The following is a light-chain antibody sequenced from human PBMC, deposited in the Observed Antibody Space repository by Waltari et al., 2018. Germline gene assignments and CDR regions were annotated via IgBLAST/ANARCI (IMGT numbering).Light chain of an antibody. CDR1: QSVLYSPNCKNY. J-gene: IGKJ1*01. CDR3: HQYYATPWT. Sequence: DIVMTQSPDSLAVSLGERATINCKSSQSVLYSPNCKNYLAWYQQKPGQPPKLLIYWASTRESGVPDRFSGSGSGTDFTLTISSLQAEDVAVYYCHQYYATPWTFGQGTKLEIK. CDR2: WAS. V-gene: IGKV4-1*01.